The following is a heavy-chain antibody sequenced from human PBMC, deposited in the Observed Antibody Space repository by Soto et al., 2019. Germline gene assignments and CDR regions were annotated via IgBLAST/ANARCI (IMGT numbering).Heavy chain of an antibody. CDR1: GYTFTGYY. D-gene: IGHD6-13*01. V-gene: IGHV1-2*02. CDR2: INPNSGGT. Sequence: ASVKVSCKASGYTFTGYYMHWVRQAPGQGLEWMGWINPNSGGTNYAQKFQGRVTMTRDTSISTAYMELSRLRSDDTAVYYCARDRSREGQQVEGYYYYGTDVWGKGTTGTVSS. CDR3: ARDRSREGQQVEGYYYYGTDV. J-gene: IGHJ6*04.